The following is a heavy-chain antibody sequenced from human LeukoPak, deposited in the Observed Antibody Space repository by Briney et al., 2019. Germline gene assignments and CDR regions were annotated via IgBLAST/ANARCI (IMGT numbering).Heavy chain of an antibody. J-gene: IGHJ4*02. Sequence: SETLSLTCTVSGGSISSGGYYWSWVRQPPGKGLEWIGYIYHSGSTYYNPSPKSRVTISVDRSKNQFSLKLSSVTAADTAVYYCARGIIWFGDPRPIDYWGQGTLVTVSS. V-gene: IGHV4-30-2*01. CDR2: IYHSGST. CDR3: ARGIIWFGDPRPIDY. D-gene: IGHD3-10*01. CDR1: GGSISSGGYY.